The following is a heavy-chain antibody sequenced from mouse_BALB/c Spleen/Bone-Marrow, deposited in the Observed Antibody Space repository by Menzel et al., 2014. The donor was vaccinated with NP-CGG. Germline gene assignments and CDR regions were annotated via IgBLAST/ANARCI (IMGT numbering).Heavy chain of an antibody. CDR2: INPDSSPI. V-gene: IGHV4-1*02. D-gene: IGHD1-1*01. J-gene: IGHJ3*01. CDR1: GFDFSRYY. Sequence: LVESGGSLKLPCAASGFDFSRYYMSWVRQAPGKGLEWIGEINPDSSPINYTPSLKDKFIISRDNAKNTLYLQMSRVRSEDTALYYCARPRYYGSIFAYWGQGTLVTVSA. CDR3: ARPRYYGSIFAY.